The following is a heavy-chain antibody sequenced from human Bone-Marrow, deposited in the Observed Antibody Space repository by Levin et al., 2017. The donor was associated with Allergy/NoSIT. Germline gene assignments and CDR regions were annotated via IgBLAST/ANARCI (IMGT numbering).Heavy chain of an antibody. V-gene: IGHV1-69*01. CDR2: IIPIFGTA. CDR1: GGTFSSYA. Sequence: KISCKASGGTFSSYAISWVRQAPGQGLEWMGGIIPIFGTANYAQKFQGRVTITADESTSTAYMELSSLRSEDTAVYYCASQTQSPGIAAAGTNYYYGMDVWGQGTTVTVSS. J-gene: IGHJ6*02. D-gene: IGHD6-13*01. CDR3: ASQTQSPGIAAAGTNYYYGMDV.